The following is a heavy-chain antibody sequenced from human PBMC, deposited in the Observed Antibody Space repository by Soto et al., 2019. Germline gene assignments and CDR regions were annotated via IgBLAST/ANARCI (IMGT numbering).Heavy chain of an antibody. CDR1: GYTFTSYA. CDR3: ARDVGSSWEIFDY. Sequence: QVQLVQSGAEVKKPGASVKVSCKASGYTFTSYAMHWVRQAPGQRLEWMGWINAGNGNTKYSQKIQGRVTITRDTSASTAYMELSSLRSEDTAVYYCARDVGSSWEIFDYWGQGTLVTVSS. V-gene: IGHV1-3*01. J-gene: IGHJ4*02. D-gene: IGHD6-13*01. CDR2: INAGNGNT.